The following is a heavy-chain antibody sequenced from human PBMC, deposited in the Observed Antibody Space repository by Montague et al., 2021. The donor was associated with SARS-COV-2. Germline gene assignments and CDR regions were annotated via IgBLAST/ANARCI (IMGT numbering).Heavy chain of an antibody. CDR3: ARGQVTIFGVLIMLPAAGAVDV. Sequence: TLSLTCTVSRGSISSGGNYWSWIRQHPVKGLEWIGYSYYSGSTYYNPSLKSRVSISVDTSKNQFSLRLKSVSAADAAVYYCARGQVTIFGVLIMLPAAGAVDVWGQGTTVTVSS. CDR2: SYYSGST. CDR1: RGSISSGGNY. D-gene: IGHD3-3*01. J-gene: IGHJ3*01. V-gene: IGHV4-31*03.